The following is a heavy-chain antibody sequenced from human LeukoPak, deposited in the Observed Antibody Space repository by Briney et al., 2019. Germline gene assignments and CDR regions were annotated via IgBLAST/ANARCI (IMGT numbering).Heavy chain of an antibody. J-gene: IGHJ5*02. V-gene: IGHV3-30*09. CDR1: GFTFDKHA. CDR3: AQNPTNHDYINAGSGGFDP. D-gene: IGHD3-16*01. CDR2: ISSDGIYQ. Sequence: PGGSLRLSCAASGFTFDKHAMHWVRQAPGKGLEWLAAISSDGIYQYYADSVKGRFAISRDNSRLTVSLQMNSLKPADTAVYYCAQNPTNHDYINAGSGGFDPWGQGTLVTVSS.